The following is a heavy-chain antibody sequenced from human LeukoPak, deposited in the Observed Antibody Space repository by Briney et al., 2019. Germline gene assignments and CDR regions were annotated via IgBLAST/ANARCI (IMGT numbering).Heavy chain of an antibody. CDR2: IYYSGST. V-gene: IGHV4-59*12. Sequence: KSSETLSLTCTVSGGSISSYYWSWIRQPPGKGLEWIGSIYYSGSTYNNRSLKRRLTISIDTSKNQFSLRLSSVTAADTAVYYCTREVEGYSYASGRFLHFDPWGQGTLVTVSS. D-gene: IGHD3-10*01. CDR3: TREVEGYSYASGRFLHFDP. CDR1: GGSISSYY. J-gene: IGHJ5*02.